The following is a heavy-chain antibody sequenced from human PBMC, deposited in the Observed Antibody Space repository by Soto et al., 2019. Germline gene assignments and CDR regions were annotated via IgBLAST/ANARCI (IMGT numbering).Heavy chain of an antibody. CDR1: GGSISSGGYS. V-gene: IGHV4-30-2*01. D-gene: IGHD5-12*01. CDR2: IYHSGST. CDR3: AAGGGLPRYY. J-gene: IGHJ4*02. Sequence: SETLSLTCAVSGGSISSGGYSWSWIRQPPGKGLEWIGYIYHSGSTYYNPSLKSRVTISVDRSKNQFSLKLSPVTAADTAVYYCAAGGGLPRYYWGQGTLVTVSS.